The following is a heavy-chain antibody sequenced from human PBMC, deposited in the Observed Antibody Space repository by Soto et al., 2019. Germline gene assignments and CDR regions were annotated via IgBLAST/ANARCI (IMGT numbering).Heavy chain of an antibody. J-gene: IGHJ5*02. CDR3: ASDRSGGPIVVPWFDP. CDR2: IQSGGTT. D-gene: IGHD2-15*01. Sequence: GGSLRLSCAASGFTVSSKYMTWVRQAPGKGLEWVSLIQSGGTTYYADSVKGRFTISRDTSENTLHLQMDSLRAEDTAVYYCASDRSGGPIVVPWFDPWGQGTLVTVSS. CDR1: GFTVSSKY. V-gene: IGHV3-66*01.